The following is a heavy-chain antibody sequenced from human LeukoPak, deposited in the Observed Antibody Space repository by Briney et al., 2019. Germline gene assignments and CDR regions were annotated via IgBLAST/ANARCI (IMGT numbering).Heavy chain of an antibody. D-gene: IGHD4-17*01. CDR1: GGSFSGYY. J-gene: IGHJ5*02. CDR3: ARQDTVTTFTPEPENSWFDP. Sequence: SETLSLTCAVYGGSFSGYYWSWIRQPPGKGLEWIGEINHSGSTNYNPSLKSRVTISVDTSKNQFSLKLSSVTAADTAVYYCARQDTVTTFTPEPENSWFDPWGQGTLVTVSS. CDR2: INHSGST. V-gene: IGHV4-34*01.